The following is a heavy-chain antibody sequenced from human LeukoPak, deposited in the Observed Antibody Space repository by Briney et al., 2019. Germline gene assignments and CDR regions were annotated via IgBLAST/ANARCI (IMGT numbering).Heavy chain of an antibody. D-gene: IGHD1-26*01. Sequence: PSETLSLTCTVSGGSISSYYWSWIRQPPGKGLEWIGYIYYSGSTNYNPSLKSRVTISVDTSKNQFSLKLSSVTAADTAVYYCARSRGIAGYFDYWGQGTLVTVSS. CDR2: IYYSGST. J-gene: IGHJ4*02. V-gene: IGHV4-59*01. CDR1: GGSISSYY. CDR3: ARSRGIAGYFDY.